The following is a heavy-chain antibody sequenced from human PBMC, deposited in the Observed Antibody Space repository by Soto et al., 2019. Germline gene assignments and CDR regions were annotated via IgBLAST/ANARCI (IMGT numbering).Heavy chain of an antibody. Sequence: SETLSLTCTVSGVSITSYFWSWIRQTPGKGLDWIGSISFSGATYSNPSLKGRAALSVDTSENHLSLTLNSVTSADTAVYYCARGHFEGYYCDSWGQGTQVTVSS. CDR1: GVSITSYF. CDR2: ISFSGAT. J-gene: IGHJ4*02. V-gene: IGHV4-59*01. CDR3: ARGHFEGYYCDS.